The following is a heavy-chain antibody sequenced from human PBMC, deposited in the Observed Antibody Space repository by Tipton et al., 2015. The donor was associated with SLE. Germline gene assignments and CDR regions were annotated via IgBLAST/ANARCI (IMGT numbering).Heavy chain of an antibody. D-gene: IGHD3-3*01. V-gene: IGHV4-34*01. Sequence: LRLSCAVYGGSFSGYYWSWIRQPPGKGLEWIGEINHSGSTNYNPSLKSRVTISVDTSKNQFSLKLSSVTAADTAVYYCAREYYDFWSGYYGGNYYYMGVWGKRTTVTVSS. CDR2: INHSGST. CDR1: GGSFSGYY. J-gene: IGHJ6*03. CDR3: AREYYDFWSGYYGGNYYYMGV.